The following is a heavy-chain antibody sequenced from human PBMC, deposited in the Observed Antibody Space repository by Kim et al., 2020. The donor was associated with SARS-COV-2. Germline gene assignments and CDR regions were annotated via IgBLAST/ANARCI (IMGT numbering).Heavy chain of an antibody. CDR2: T. Sequence: TYYPDSLKGRFTISRDNSKNTLFLQMNSLRAEDTAIYYCAKDTGSRSFDYWGQGTLLTVSS. D-gene: IGHD2-15*01. J-gene: IGHJ4*02. CDR3: AKDTGSRSFDY. V-gene: IGHV3-23*01.